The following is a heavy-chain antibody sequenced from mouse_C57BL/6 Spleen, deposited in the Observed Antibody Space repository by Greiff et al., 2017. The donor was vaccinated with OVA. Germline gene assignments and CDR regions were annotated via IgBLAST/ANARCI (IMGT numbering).Heavy chain of an antibody. Sequence: VKVVESGPELVKPGASVKISCKASGYAFSSSWMNWVKQRPGKGLEWIGRIYPGDGVTNYNGKFKGKATLTADKSSSTAYMQLSSLTSEDSAVYFCARGGYYFDYWGQGTTLTVSS. CDR3: ARGGYYFDY. J-gene: IGHJ2*01. CDR2: IYPGDGVT. V-gene: IGHV1-82*01. CDR1: GYAFSSSW.